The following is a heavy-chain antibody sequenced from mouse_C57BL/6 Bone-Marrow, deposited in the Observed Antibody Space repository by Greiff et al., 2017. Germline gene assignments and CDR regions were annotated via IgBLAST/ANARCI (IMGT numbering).Heavy chain of an antibody. CDR2: INPSNGGT. V-gene: IGHV1-53*01. CDR1: GYTFTSYW. D-gene: IGHD3-2*02. CDR3: ARSSRTAQAPRAMDY. Sequence: VQLKQPGTELVKPGASVKLSCKASGYTFTSYWMHWVKQRPGQGLEWIGNINPSNGGTNYNEKFKSKATLTVDKSSSTAYMQLSSLTSEDSAVYYCARSSRTAQAPRAMDYWGQGTSVTVSS. J-gene: IGHJ4*01.